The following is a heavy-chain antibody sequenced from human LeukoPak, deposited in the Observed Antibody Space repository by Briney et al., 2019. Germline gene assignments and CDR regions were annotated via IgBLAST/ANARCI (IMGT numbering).Heavy chain of an antibody. Sequence: GGSLRLSCAASGFTFSRYGMSWVRQAPGRGLEWVSGISGSGENTYYADSVKGRFTISRDNSKNTLYLQMNSLRAEDTAVFYCANIRPGMAVPGSFFPTEWGQGTLVIVSS. CDR1: GFTFSRYG. CDR2: ISGSGENT. D-gene: IGHD6-19*01. CDR3: ANIRPGMAVPGSFFPTE. V-gene: IGHV3-23*01. J-gene: IGHJ4*02.